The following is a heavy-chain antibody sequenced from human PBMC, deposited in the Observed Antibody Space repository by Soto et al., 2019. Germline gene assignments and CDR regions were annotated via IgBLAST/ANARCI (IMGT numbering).Heavy chain of an antibody. D-gene: IGHD4-4*01. CDR1: EFTFSAPT. CDR2: ISLDGGTT. CDR3: ASAFSNPDAY. V-gene: IGHV3-30-3*01. J-gene: IGHJ4*02. Sequence: TGRSMRLSCAASEFTFSAPTMNWVSHNPCRGRDWVASISLDGGTTYYARSGRGRSSGSRGNSRNTLSLQKNSLRVEDTALYYCASAFSNPDAYWGQGTRVTVSS.